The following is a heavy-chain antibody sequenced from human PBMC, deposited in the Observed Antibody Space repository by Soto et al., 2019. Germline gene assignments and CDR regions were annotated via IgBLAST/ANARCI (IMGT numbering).Heavy chain of an antibody. V-gene: IGHV4-4*02. CDR2: IYHSGST. CDR1: GGSISSSNW. CDR3: ASGTIYHSYGMDV. Sequence: SETLSLTCAVSGGSISSSNWWSWVRQPPGKGLEWIGEIYHSGSTNYNPSLKSRVTISLDTSKNQLSLKMSSVTAADTAVYYCASGTIYHSYGMDVWGQGKMVTVSS. J-gene: IGHJ6*02. D-gene: IGHD2-2*01.